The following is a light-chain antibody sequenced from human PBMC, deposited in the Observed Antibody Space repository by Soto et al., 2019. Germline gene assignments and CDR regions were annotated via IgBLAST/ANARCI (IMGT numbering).Light chain of an antibody. J-gene: IGKJ1*01. CDR2: GAS. Sequence: DIVLTQSPGTLSLSPGERATLSCRASQSLSSSYLAWYQQKPGQAPRLLIYGASGRATGIPDRFSGSGSGTDFTLTITRLEPEDFAVYYCQQYESSPETFGQGTKVDIK. V-gene: IGKV3-20*01. CDR3: QQYESSPET. CDR1: QSLSSSY.